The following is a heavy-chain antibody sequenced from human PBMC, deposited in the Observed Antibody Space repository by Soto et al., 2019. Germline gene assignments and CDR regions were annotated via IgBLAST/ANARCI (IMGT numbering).Heavy chain of an antibody. J-gene: IGHJ3*02. CDR2: IGTAGDT. CDR1: GFTFSSYD. Sequence: EVQLVESGGGLLQPGGSLRLSCAASGFTFSSYDMHWVRQATGKGLEWVSAIGTAGDTYYPGSVKGRFTISRENAKNSLYLQMNSLRAGDTAVYYCARFGGRTNPFDIWGQGTMVTVSS. V-gene: IGHV3-13*01. CDR3: ARFGGRTNPFDI. D-gene: IGHD3-10*01.